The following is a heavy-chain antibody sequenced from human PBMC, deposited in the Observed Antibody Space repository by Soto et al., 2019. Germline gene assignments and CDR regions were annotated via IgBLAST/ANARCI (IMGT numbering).Heavy chain of an antibody. D-gene: IGHD3-10*01. V-gene: IGHV4-34*01. Sequence: QVQLQQWGAGLLKPSETLSLTCAVYGGSFSDYHWCWIRQTPGRGLEWIGEISQSGSTNYNPSLKTRVTISLDTSKNQFSLKLRSLTAADTAVYYCARGGGGPARYWGQGTQVTVSS. CDR3: ARGGGGPARY. CDR1: GGSFSDYH. CDR2: ISQSGST. J-gene: IGHJ4*02.